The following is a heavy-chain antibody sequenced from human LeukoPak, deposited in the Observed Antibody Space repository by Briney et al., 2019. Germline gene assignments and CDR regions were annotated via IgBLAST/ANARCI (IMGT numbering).Heavy chain of an antibody. V-gene: IGHV3-33*01. CDR2: IWYDGSNK. CDR1: GFTFSSYG. D-gene: IGHD3-22*01. CDR3: ARAYDSSGYYQYYYYYGMDV. J-gene: IGHJ6*02. Sequence: GGSLRLSCAASGFTFSSYGMHWVRQAPGKGLEWVAVIWYDGSNKYYADSVKRRFTISRDISKNTLYLQMNSLRAEDTAVYYCARAYDSSGYYQYYYYYGMDVWGQGTTVTVSS.